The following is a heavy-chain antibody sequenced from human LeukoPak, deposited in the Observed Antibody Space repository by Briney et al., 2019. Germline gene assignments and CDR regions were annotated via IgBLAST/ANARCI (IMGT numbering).Heavy chain of an antibody. V-gene: IGHV7-4-1*02. D-gene: IGHD3-10*01. CDR1: GYTFTSYA. Sequence: ASVKVSCKASGYTFTSYAMNWVRQAPGQGLEWMGWINTNTGNPTYAQGFTGRFVFSLDTSVSTAYLQISSLKAEDTAVYYCARTYRPITMVRGVKGGDLGYWGQGTLVTVSS. J-gene: IGHJ4*02. CDR2: INTNTGNP. CDR3: ARTYRPITMVRGVKGGDLGY.